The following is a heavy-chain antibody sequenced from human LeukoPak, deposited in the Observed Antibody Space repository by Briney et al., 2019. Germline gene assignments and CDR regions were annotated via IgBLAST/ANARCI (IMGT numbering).Heavy chain of an antibody. Sequence: PSQTLSLTCTVSGGSISSGSYYWSWIRQPAGKGLEWIGRIYTSGSTYYNPSLKSRVTISVDTSKNQFSLKLSSVTAADTAVYYCARDLMGATTRFYHYWGQGTLVTVSS. CDR2: IYTSGST. J-gene: IGHJ4*02. V-gene: IGHV4-61*02. D-gene: IGHD1-26*01. CDR1: GGSISSGSYY. CDR3: ARDLMGATTRFYHY.